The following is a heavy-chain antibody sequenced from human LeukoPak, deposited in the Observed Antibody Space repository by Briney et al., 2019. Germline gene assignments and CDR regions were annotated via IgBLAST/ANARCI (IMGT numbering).Heavy chain of an antibody. J-gene: IGHJ4*02. D-gene: IGHD1-26*01. CDR2: IYYSGST. Sequence: PSETLSLTCTVSGGSIGSSTYYWGWIRQPPGKGLEWIGSIYYSGSTYYNPSLKSRVTISVDTSKSQFSLRLTSLTAADTAVYYCARYSGSYSGFDYWGQGTLVTVSS. V-gene: IGHV4-39*01. CDR1: GGSIGSSTYY. CDR3: ARYSGSYSGFDY.